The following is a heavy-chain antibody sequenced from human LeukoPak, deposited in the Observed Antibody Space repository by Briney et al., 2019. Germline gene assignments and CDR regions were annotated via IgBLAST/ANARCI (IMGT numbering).Heavy chain of an antibody. D-gene: IGHD5-18*01. CDR2: IYYSGST. V-gene: IGHV4-31*03. CDR3: ARVQKQLWSPYYFDY. Sequence: SQTLSLTCTVSGGSISSGGYYWSWIRQHPGKGLEWIGYIYYSGSTNYNPSLKSRVTISVDTSKNQFSLKLSSVTAADTAVYYCARVQKQLWSPYYFDYWGQGTLVTVSS. CDR1: GGSISSGGYY. J-gene: IGHJ4*02.